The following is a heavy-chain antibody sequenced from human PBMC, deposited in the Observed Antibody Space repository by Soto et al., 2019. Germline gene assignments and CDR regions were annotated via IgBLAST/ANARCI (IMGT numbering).Heavy chain of an antibody. J-gene: IGHJ3*01. D-gene: IGHD1-1*01. CDR2: LYDLDGS. CDR1: GFTISGKKY. CDR3: ATWHEREHAYDV. V-gene: IGHV3-53*01. Sequence: DVQLVESGGGLIQPGESLRLSCAAFGFTISGKKYVAWVRQAPGKGLEWVSALYDLDGSFYAASVKGRFTTSSDSSKTTVYLQMNDLTPDYTAVYYCATWHEREHAYDVWGQGTTVTVSS.